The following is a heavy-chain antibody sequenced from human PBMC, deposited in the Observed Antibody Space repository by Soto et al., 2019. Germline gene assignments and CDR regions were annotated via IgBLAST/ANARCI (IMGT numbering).Heavy chain of an antibody. CDR2: IYPGDSDT. CDR3: ASQEGLVVPAGDAFDI. Sequence: GESLKISCKGSGYSFTSYWIGWVRQMPGKGLEWMGIIYPGDSDTRYSPSFQGQVTISADKSISTAYLQWSSLKASDTAMYYWASQEGLVVPAGDAFDIWGQGTMVTVSS. CDR1: GYSFTSYW. J-gene: IGHJ3*02. V-gene: IGHV5-51*01. D-gene: IGHD2-2*01.